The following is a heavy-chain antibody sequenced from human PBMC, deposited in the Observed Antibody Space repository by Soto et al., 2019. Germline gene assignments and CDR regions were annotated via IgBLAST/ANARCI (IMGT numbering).Heavy chain of an antibody. J-gene: IGHJ4*02. Sequence: GSLTLSCSASGFTFSSYAMSWFRQAPGKGLESVSGISVTAGSTYNPASVKGRFTISRENSNNTLYLQMNILRAAAPVVYYCAIQLLSGASLAYWGQGPLVTVSS. V-gene: IGHV3-23*01. CDR3: AIQLLSGASLAY. CDR1: GFTFSSYA. CDR2: ISVTAGST. D-gene: IGHD1-26*01.